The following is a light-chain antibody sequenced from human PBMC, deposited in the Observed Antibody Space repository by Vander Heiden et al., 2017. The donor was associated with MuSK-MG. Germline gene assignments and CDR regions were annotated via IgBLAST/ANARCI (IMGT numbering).Light chain of an antibody. V-gene: IGLV1-51*01. J-gene: IGLJ2*01. CDR3: ASWESSLNGVA. CDR2: DNN. Sequence: QSVLTQPPSVSAAPGQKVTISCSGSSSNIGKNYVSWYQQFPGAAPKLLIYDNNKRPSGIPDRFSASKSGTSATLGITGLQTGDEAEYYCASWESSLNGVAFGGGTKLTVL. CDR1: SSNIGKNY.